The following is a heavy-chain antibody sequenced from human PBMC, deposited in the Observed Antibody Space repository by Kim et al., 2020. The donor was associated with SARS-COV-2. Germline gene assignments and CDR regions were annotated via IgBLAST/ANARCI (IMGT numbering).Heavy chain of an antibody. CDR2: INAGSGNT. CDR1: GYTFTKHV. D-gene: IGHD3-9*01. V-gene: IGHV1-3*01. Sequence: ASVKVSCKASGYTFTKHVLNWVRQAPGQRLEWMGWINAGSGNTEFSQRLHGRVTFARDASASTAYMELSSLRSEDTAIYYCAVHGGTANIMAGSYDYWGQGTLVTVSS. CDR3: AVHGGTANIMAGSYDY. J-gene: IGHJ4*02.